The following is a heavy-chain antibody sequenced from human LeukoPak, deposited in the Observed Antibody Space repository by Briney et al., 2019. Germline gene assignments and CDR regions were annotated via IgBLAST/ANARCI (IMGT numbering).Heavy chain of an antibody. CDR2: MNPNSGDT. V-gene: IGHV1-2*02. CDR1: GYTFIVYN. CDR3: ARGVGSSWFDP. J-gene: IGHJ5*02. D-gene: IGHD2-2*01. Sequence: ASVKVSCRASGYTFIVYNIHWVRQAPGQGLEWMGWMNPNSGDTNNAQKFQGRITMTRDTSISTAYMGLSSLRFDGTAVYYCARGVGSSWFDPWGQGTLVTVSS.